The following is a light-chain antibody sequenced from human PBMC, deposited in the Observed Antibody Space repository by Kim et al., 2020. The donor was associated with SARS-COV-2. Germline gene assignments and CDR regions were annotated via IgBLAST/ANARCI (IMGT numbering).Light chain of an antibody. V-gene: IGLV3-19*01. CDR2: EKN. Sequence: ALEQTVKIKGKGDRPRKSYARGDQQKPGQAPQLVGYEKNGRPAGRSDRFYGSSSGNTASLTITGAEAEDEADYYCHSRVSCGKEDVCGPGTKVTVL. J-gene: IGLJ1*01. CDR3: HSRVSCGKEDV. CDR1: RPRKSY.